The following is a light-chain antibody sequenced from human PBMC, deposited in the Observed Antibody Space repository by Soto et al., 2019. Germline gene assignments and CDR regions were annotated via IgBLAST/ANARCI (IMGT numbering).Light chain of an antibody. Sequence: IQMTQSPSTLSASVGDRVIITCRASRSVGNRLAWYQQKPGKAPKVLIFDGSTLRSGVPSRFSGSGSGTEFSLTISSLQPDDFATYYCQQCSTDPVTFGQGTKVEVK. J-gene: IGKJ1*01. CDR2: DGS. CDR1: RSVGNR. V-gene: IGKV1-5*01. CDR3: QQCSTDPVT.